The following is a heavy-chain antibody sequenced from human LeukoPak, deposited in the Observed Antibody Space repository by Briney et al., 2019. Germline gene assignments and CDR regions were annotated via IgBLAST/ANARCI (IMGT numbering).Heavy chain of an antibody. CDR3: ARPGAVAGAYYFDY. J-gene: IGHJ4*02. V-gene: IGHV3-33*01. Sequence: GGSLRLSCAASGFIFSSYGMHWVRQAPGKGLEGVAVIWYDGSNKYYADSVKGRFTISRDNSKNTLYLQMNSLRAEDTAVYYCARPGAVAGAYYFDYWGQGTLVTVSS. D-gene: IGHD6-19*01. CDR1: GFIFSSYG. CDR2: IWYDGSNK.